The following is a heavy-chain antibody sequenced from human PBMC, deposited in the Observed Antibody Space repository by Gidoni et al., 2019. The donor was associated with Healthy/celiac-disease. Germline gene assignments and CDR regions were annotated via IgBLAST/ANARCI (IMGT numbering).Heavy chain of an antibody. J-gene: IGHJ4*02. CDR2: ISSSSSYI. D-gene: IGHD2-15*01. CDR1: GFTFSSYS. Sequence: EVQLVESGGGLVKPGGSLRLSCAASGFTFSSYSMNWVRQAPGKGLEWVSSISSSSSYIYYADSVKGRFTISRDNAKNSLYLQMNSLRAEDTAVYYCASLGWQSRFDYWGQGTLVTVSS. CDR3: ASLGWQSRFDY. V-gene: IGHV3-21*01.